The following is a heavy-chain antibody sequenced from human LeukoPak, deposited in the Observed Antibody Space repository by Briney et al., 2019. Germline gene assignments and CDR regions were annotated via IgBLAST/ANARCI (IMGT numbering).Heavy chain of an antibody. V-gene: IGHV3-30*02. Sequence: GGSLRLSCAASGFPFSYYGMHWVRQAPGKGLEWVAFIRYTASDKYYADSVKGRFTISRDNAKNSLYLQMNSLRAEDTAVYYCAREAIFGVVITYMDVWGKGTTVTVSS. J-gene: IGHJ6*03. D-gene: IGHD3-3*01. CDR2: IRYTASDK. CDR3: AREAIFGVVITYMDV. CDR1: GFPFSYYG.